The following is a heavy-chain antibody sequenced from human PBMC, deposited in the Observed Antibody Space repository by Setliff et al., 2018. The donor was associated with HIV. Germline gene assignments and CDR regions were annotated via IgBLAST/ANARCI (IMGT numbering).Heavy chain of an antibody. J-gene: IGHJ4*01. D-gene: IGHD5-18*01. V-gene: IGHV4-38-2*01. CDR2: IYHSGTT. CDR1: GYSISSGFY. CDR3: ARTEDYSYGDAPFDY. Sequence: SETLSLTCAVSGYSISSGFYCDWIRQPPGKGLEWIGTIYHSGTTYYNPSLKSRFTISVDTSKNQFSLKLSSVTAADTAVYYCARTEDYSYGDAPFDYWGHGTLVTVSS.